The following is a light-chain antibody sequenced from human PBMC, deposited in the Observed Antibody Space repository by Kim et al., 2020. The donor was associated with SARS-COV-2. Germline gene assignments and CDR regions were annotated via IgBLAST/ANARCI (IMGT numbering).Light chain of an antibody. CDR3: QTWGTGIVV. Sequence: ASVKLTCTRGSGNSSYAIAWHQQQPEKGPRYLMKLNSDGSHSKGDGIPDRFSGSSSGAERYLTISSLQSEDEADYYCQTWGTGIVVFGGGTQLTV. J-gene: IGLJ2*01. CDR1: SGNSSYA. CDR2: LNSDGSH. V-gene: IGLV4-69*02.